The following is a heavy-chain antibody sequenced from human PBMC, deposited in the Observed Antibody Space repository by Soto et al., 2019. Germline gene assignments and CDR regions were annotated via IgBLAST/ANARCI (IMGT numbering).Heavy chain of an antibody. CDR1: GFTFSSYA. Sequence: GGSLRLSCAASGFTFSSYAMSWVRQAPGKGLEWVSAISGSGGSTYYADSVKGRFTISRDNSKNTLYLQMNSLRAEDTAVYYCAKDLPFPYYYGSGSSAPNSFDYWGQGTLVTVSS. V-gene: IGHV3-23*01. J-gene: IGHJ4*02. CDR2: ISGSGGST. CDR3: AKDLPFPYYYGSGSSAPNSFDY. D-gene: IGHD3-10*01.